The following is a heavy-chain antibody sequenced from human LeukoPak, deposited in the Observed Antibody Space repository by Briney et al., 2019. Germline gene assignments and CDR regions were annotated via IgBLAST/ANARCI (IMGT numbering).Heavy chain of an antibody. CDR3: ARGGGPYYYDSSGYFGY. CDR1: GYTFTSYG. V-gene: IGHV1-3*01. CDR2: INAGNGNT. Sequence: ASVKVSCKASGYTFTSYGISWVRQAPGQGLEWMGWINAGNGNTKYSQKFQGRVTITRDTSASTAYMELSSLRSEDTAVYYCARGGGPYYYDSSGYFGYWGQGTLVTVSS. J-gene: IGHJ4*02. D-gene: IGHD3-22*01.